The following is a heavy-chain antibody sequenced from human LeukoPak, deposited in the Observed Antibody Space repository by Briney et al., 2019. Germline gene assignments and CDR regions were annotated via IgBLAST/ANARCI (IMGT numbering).Heavy chain of an antibody. CDR1: GGSISSYS. D-gene: IGHD3-22*01. Sequence: SETLSLTCTVSGGSISSYSWSWVRQPPGKGLEWIWYIYYNGSTNYNPYPTSRRTISVDTYTNQFHLKLSSVTAADTDVYYCARAPYYYDSSGYYYNVWGKGTTVTVSS. V-gene: IGHV4-59*08. CDR3: ARAPYYYDSSGYYYNV. CDR2: IYYNGST. J-gene: IGHJ6*04.